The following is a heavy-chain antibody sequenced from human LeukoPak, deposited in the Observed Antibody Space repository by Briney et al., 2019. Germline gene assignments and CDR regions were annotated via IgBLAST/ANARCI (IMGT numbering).Heavy chain of an antibody. CDR3: AGGCTNGVCYTLGIYYYYGMDV. V-gene: IGHV4-39*01. CDR1: GGSISSSSYY. CDR2: IYYSGST. Sequence: SETLSLTCTVSGGSISSSSYYWGWIRQPPGKGLEWIGSIYYSGSTYYNPSLKSRVTISVDTSNNQFSLKLSSVTAADTAVYYCAGGCTNGVCYTLGIYYYYGMDVWGQGTTVTVSS. J-gene: IGHJ6*02. D-gene: IGHD2-8*01.